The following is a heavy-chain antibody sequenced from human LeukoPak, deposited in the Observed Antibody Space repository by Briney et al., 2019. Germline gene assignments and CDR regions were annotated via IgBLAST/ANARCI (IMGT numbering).Heavy chain of an antibody. CDR1: GGSFSGYY. V-gene: IGHV4-34*01. J-gene: IGHJ6*04. CDR3: ALRGRYSGYSYYYYGMDV. Sequence: SETLSLTCAVYGGSFSGYYWSWIRQPPGKGLEWIGEINHSGSTYYNPSLKSRVTISVDTSKNQFSLKLSSVTAADTAVYYCALRGRYSGYSYYYYGMDVWGKGTTVTVSS. CDR2: INHSGST. D-gene: IGHD5-12*01.